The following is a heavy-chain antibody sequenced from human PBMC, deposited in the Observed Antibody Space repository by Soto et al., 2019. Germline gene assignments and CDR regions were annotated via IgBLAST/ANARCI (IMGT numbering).Heavy chain of an antibody. Sequence: RVNHTQTLTLTCTFSGFSLSTSGMCVSWIRQPPGKALEWLALIDWDDDKYYSTSLKTRLTISKDTSKNQVVLTMTNMDPVDTATYYCARTPVIVVAGPPWYFDYRCQGILVT. J-gene: IGHJ4*02. D-gene: IGHD6-13*01. V-gene: IGHV2-70*01. CDR1: GFSLSTSGMC. CDR2: IDWDDDK. CDR3: ARTPVIVVAGPPWYFDY.